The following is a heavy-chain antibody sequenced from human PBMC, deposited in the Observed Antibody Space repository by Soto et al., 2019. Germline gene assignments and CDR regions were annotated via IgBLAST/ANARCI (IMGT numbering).Heavy chain of an antibody. J-gene: IGHJ6*02. CDR1: GGSISSGGYY. D-gene: IGHD2-2*01. CDR2: IYYSGST. V-gene: IGHV4-61*08. CDR3: ARVVKGPAGMDV. Sequence: PSETLSLTCTVSGGSISSGGYYWSWIRQHPGKGLEWIGYIYYSGSTNYNPSLKSRVTISVDTSKNQFSLKLSSVTAADTAVYYCARVVKGPAGMDVWGQGTRVTVSS.